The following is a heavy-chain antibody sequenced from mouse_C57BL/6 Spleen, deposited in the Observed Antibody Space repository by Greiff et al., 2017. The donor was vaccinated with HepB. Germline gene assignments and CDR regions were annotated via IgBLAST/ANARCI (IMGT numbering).Heavy chain of an antibody. CDR2: INPNNGGT. D-gene: IGHD2-2*01. Sequence: EVQLQQSGPELVKPGASVKMSCKASGYTFTDYNMHWVKQSHGKSLEWIGYINPNNGGTSYNQKFKGKATLTVNKSSSTAYMELRSLTSEDSAVYYCARALSTMVTPMDYWGQGTSVTVSS. J-gene: IGHJ4*01. V-gene: IGHV1-22*01. CDR3: ARALSTMVTPMDY. CDR1: GYTFTDYN.